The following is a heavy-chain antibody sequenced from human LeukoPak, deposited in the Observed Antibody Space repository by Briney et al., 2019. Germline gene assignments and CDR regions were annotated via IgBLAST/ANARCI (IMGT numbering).Heavy chain of an antibody. J-gene: IGHJ4*02. CDR2: ISGIGGST. CDR1: GFTFSSYA. Sequence: PGGPLRLSCAASGFTFSSYAMSWVRQAPGKGLEWVSAISGIGGSTYYADSVKGRFTISRDNSKNTLYLQMNSLRAEDTAVYYCAKGSEGYYYDSSGXXXFDYWGQGTLVTVSS. CDR3: AKGSEGYYYDSSGXXXFDY. D-gene: IGHD3-22*01. V-gene: IGHV3-23*01.